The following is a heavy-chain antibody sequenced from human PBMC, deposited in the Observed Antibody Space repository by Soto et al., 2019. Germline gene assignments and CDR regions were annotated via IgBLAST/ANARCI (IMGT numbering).Heavy chain of an antibody. CDR1: GYTFSKYW. V-gene: IGHV5-51*01. CDR2: IYPGDSDA. Sequence: PGESLKISCKGSGYTFSKYWIGWVRQTPGKGLEWMGMIYPGDSDARYSPSFEGQVTISADKSITTAYLQWNSLKASDTAMYYCARRHPDSNGYEPNFDYWGQGTRVTVSS. CDR3: ARRHPDSNGYEPNFDY. D-gene: IGHD3-22*01. J-gene: IGHJ4*02.